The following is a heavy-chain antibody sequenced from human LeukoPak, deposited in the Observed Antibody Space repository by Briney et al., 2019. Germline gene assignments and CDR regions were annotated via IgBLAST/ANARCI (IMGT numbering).Heavy chain of an antibody. J-gene: IGHJ6*03. Sequence: NPGGSLRLSCAASGFTFSSYSMNWVRQAPGKGLEWVSSISSSSSYIYYADSVKGRSTISRDNAKNSLYLQMNSLRAEDTAVYYCARGPSSYYYYMDVWGKGTTVTVSS. V-gene: IGHV3-21*01. CDR2: ISSSSSYI. CDR1: GFTFSSYS. CDR3: ARGPSSYYYYMDV.